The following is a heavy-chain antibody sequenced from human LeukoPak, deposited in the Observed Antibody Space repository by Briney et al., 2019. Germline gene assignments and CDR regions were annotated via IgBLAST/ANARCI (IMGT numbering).Heavy chain of an antibody. Sequence: GGSLILSCAVSGFTFRSYEMSWVRQAPGKGLEWVSYISGSGSTIYYADSEQRRFPISRDKVNNTLYLQMSSLKAEVTAVYYCAREGTPSGSFNYYYYYMDVWGKGTTVTVSS. CDR2: ISGSGSTI. D-gene: IGHD3-10*01. J-gene: IGHJ6*03. V-gene: IGHV3-48*03. CDR1: GFTFRSYE. CDR3: AREGTPSGSFNYYYYYMDV.